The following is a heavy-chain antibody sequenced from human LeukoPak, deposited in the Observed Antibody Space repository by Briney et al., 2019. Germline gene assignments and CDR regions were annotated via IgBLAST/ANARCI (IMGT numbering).Heavy chain of an antibody. CDR1: GFTFSGSA. D-gene: IGHD2-15*01. J-gene: IGHJ6*02. CDR2: IRSKANSYAT. V-gene: IGHV3-73*01. CDR3: TSPLVAAPFYYGMDA. Sequence: GGSLRLSCAASGFTFSGSAMHWVRQASGKGLEWVGRIRSKANSYATAYAASVKGRFTISRDDSKNTAYLQMNSLKTEDTAVYYCTSPLVAAPFYYGMDAWGQGTTVTVSS.